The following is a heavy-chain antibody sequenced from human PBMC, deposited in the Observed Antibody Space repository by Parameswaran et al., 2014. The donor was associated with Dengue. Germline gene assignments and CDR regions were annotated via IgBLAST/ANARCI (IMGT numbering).Heavy chain of an antibody. V-gene: IGHV4-34*01. D-gene: IGHD1-26*01. CDR3: ARASVGY. Sequence: PGKGLEWIGEINHSGSTNYNPSLKSRVTISVDTSKNQFSLKLSSVTAADTAVYYCARASVGYWGQGTLVTVSS. J-gene: IGHJ4*02. CDR2: INHSGST.